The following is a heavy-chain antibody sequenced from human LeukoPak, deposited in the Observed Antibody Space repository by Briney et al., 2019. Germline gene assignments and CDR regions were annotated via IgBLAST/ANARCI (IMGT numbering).Heavy chain of an antibody. CDR3: ARDLYYYDSSGSIDY. J-gene: IGHJ4*02. V-gene: IGHV3-30*04. CDR2: ISYDGSNK. CDR1: GFTFSSYA. Sequence: GGSLRLSCAASGFTFSSYAMHWVRQAPGKGLEWVAVISYDGSNKYYADSVKGRFTISRDNSKNTLYLQMNSLRAEDTAVYYCARDLYYYDSSGSIDYWGQGTLVTVSS. D-gene: IGHD3-22*01.